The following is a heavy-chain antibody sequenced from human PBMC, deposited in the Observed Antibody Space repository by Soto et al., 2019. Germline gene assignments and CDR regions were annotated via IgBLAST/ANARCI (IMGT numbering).Heavy chain of an antibody. Sequence: EVQLEESGGTLVQPGGSLRLSCAASGFSFSQFWMHWVRQTPGKGLVWVSRISTDGTTRTYADSVKGRFTISRDNATNTLYLQMNSRRADDTAVYYCGRGYDVVTGHHPLIDYWGRGTLVTVSS. D-gene: IGHD3-9*01. J-gene: IGHJ4*01. V-gene: IGHV3-74*02. CDR2: ISTDGTTR. CDR1: GFSFSQFW. CDR3: GRGYDVVTGHHPLIDY.